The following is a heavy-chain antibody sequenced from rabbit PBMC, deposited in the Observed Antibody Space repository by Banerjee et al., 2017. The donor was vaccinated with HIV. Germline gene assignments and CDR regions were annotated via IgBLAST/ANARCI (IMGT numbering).Heavy chain of an antibody. CDR3: ARSYDDYGDYYNL. D-gene: IGHD2-1*01. Sequence: QEQLEESGGDLVKPEGSLTLTCTASGFSFSSSFWICWVRQAPGKGLEWIACIYAGSSTSTYYASWAKGRFTISRTSSTTVTLQMTSLTAADTATYFCARSYDDYGDYYNLWGQGTLVTVS. CDR2: IYAGSSTST. V-gene: IGHV1S45*01. J-gene: IGHJ4*01. CDR1: GFSFSSSFW.